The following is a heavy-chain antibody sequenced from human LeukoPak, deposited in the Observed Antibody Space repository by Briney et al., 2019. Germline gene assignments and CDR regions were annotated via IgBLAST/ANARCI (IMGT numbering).Heavy chain of an antibody. CDR2: ISSGGDIK. Sequence: GRSLRLSCAASGFSFTTYDMHWVRQAPGKGLEWVAVISSGGDIKIYADSVKGRFTTSRDNSKNTLFLEMNSLRVDDTAVYYCARDYRSGAPDFLDSWGQGTLVTVSS. V-gene: IGHV3-30-3*01. CDR1: GFSFTTYD. J-gene: IGHJ4*02. CDR3: ARDYRSGAPDFLDS. D-gene: IGHD1-14*01.